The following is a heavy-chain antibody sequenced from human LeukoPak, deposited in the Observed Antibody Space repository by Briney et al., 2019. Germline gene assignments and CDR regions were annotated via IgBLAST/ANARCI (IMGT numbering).Heavy chain of an antibody. CDR2: IYPDDSDT. V-gene: IGHV5-51*01. D-gene: IGHD3-22*01. CDR3: ARPNITSYYDSRGYDAFDV. Sequence: GESLKISCKGSGYRFNAYWIAWVRQMPGKGLEWMGIIYPDDSDTRYSPSFQGQVTISADKSVRTAYLQWSCLKASDTAMYYCARPNITSYYDSRGYDAFDVWGQGTMVTVS. J-gene: IGHJ3*01. CDR1: GYRFNAYW.